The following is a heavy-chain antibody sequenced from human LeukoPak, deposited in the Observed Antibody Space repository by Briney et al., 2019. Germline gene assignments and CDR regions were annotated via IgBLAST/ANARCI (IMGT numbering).Heavy chain of an antibody. Sequence: GGSLRLSCAASGFTFSSYWMHWVRQAPGKGLVWVSRINTDGSSTNYADSVKGRFTISRDNAKNTLSLQMNSLRAEDTAVYYCARALRGEGSGATGHYWGQGTLVTVSS. CDR1: GFTFSSYW. J-gene: IGHJ4*02. CDR3: ARALRGEGSGATGHY. CDR2: INTDGSST. V-gene: IGHV3-74*01. D-gene: IGHD3-10*01.